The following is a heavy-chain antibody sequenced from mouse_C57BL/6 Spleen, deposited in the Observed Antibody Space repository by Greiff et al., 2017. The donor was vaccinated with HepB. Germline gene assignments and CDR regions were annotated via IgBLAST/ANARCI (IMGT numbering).Heavy chain of an antibody. V-gene: IGHV1-50*01. D-gene: IGHD1-1*01. CDR3: LRGYYGSSLYYAMDY. CDR2: IDPSDSYT. Sequence: QVQLQQPGAELVKPGASVKLSCKASGYTFTSYWMQWVKQRPGQGLEWIGEIDPSDSYTNYNQKFKGKATLTVDTSSSTANMQLSSLTSEDSAVYYCLRGYYGSSLYYAMDYWGQGTSVTVSS. J-gene: IGHJ4*01. CDR1: GYTFTSYW.